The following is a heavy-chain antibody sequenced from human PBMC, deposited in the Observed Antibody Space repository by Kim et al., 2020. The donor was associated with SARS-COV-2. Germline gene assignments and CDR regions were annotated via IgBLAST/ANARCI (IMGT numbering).Heavy chain of an antibody. V-gene: IGHV3-21*01. CDR3: ASHYGDPPY. D-gene: IGHD4-17*01. Sequence: YIYYADSVKGRFTISRDNAKNSLYLQMNSLRAEDTAVYYCASHYGDPPYWGQGTLVTVSS. J-gene: IGHJ4*02. CDR2: YI.